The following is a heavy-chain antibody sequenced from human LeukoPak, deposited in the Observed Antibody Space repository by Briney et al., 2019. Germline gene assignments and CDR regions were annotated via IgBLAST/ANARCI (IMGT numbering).Heavy chain of an antibody. V-gene: IGHV1-2*06. D-gene: IGHD1-26*01. J-gene: IGHJ4*02. Sequence: GGSLRLSCAASGFTFSSYAMHWVRQAPGQGLEWMGRINPNSGGTNYAQKFQGRVTMTRDTSISTAYMELSSLTSEDTAVYYCATPGGGTYYFDDWGQGTLVTVSS. CDR1: GFTFSSYA. CDR3: ATPGGGTYYFDD. CDR2: INPNSGGT.